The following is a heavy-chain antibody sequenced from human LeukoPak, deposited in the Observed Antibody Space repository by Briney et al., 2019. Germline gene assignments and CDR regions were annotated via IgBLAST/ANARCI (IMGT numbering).Heavy chain of an antibody. D-gene: IGHD3-9*01. CDR3: ARASYDILTGYKTDDY. V-gene: IGHV1-18*01. Sequence: ASVKVSCKASGYTFTSYGISWVRQAPGQGLEWMGWISAYNGNTNYARKLQGRVTMTTDTSTSTAYMELRSLRSDDTAVYYRARASYDILTGYKTDDYRGQGTLVTVSS. J-gene: IGHJ4*02. CDR2: ISAYNGNT. CDR1: GYTFTSYG.